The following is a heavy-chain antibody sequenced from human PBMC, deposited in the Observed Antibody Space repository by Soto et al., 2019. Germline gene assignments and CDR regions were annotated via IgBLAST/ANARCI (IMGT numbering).Heavy chain of an antibody. J-gene: IGHJ4*01. CDR3: ARGAKYSGRIFDY. D-gene: IGHD1-26*01. CDR2: TYYRSKWYY. Sequence: HSDPLSLTFAITRDRVSVNSAGCSWVRKSRSRGLAWLGRTYYRSKWYYEYAVSVRGRITINPDTSKNQYALQLNSVTPEDTAVYFCARGAKYSGRIFDYWGQGTLLTVSS. V-gene: IGHV6-1*01. CDR1: RDRVSVNSAG.